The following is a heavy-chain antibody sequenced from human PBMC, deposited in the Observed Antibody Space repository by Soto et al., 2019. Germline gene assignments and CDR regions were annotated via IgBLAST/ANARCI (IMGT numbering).Heavy chain of an antibody. D-gene: IGHD5-18*01. J-gene: IGHJ4*01. Sequence: QVQLQESGPGLVKPSETLSLTCTVSGGSISSYYWSWIRQPPGKVLEWIGYFYYNGSTKYNPSLKRRVTISGDTFKNQVSLQLSSVTAAYTAVYYCAGLSWLQLEYYFDYWGHGNLVTVSS. CDR2: FYYNGST. CDR1: GGSISSYY. V-gene: IGHV4-59*08. CDR3: AGLSWLQLEYYFDY.